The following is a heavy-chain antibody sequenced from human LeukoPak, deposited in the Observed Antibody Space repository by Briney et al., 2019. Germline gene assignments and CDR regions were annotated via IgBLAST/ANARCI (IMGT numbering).Heavy chain of an antibody. CDR3: ARGTSYCTNGVCYREGMDV. CDR2: IYHSGST. J-gene: IGHJ6*02. Sequence: SETLSLTCAVSGGSISSGGYSWSWIRQPPGKGLEWIGYIYHSGSTYYNPSLKSRVTISVDRSKNQFSLKLSSVTAADTAVYSCARGTSYCTNGVCYREGMDVWGQGTTVTVSS. CDR1: GGSISSGGYS. D-gene: IGHD2-8*01. V-gene: IGHV4-30-2*01.